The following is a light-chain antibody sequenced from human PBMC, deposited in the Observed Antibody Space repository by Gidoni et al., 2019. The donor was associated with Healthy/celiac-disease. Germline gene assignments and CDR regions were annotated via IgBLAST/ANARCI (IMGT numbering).Light chain of an antibody. V-gene: IGLV3-1*01. CDR1: KLGDKY. CDR2: QDS. J-gene: IGLJ1*01. Sequence: SYELTQPPSVSVSPGQTASITCSGDKLGDKYACWYQQKPGQSPVLVIYQDSKRPSGIPGRFSGSNSGNTATLTISGTQAMDEADYYCQAWDSSLFGTGTKVTVL. CDR3: QAWDSSL.